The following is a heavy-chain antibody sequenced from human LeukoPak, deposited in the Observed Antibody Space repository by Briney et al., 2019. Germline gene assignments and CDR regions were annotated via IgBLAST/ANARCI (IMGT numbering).Heavy chain of an antibody. CDR1: GFTFSSYW. Sequence: GGSLRLSCAASGFTFSSYWMHWVRHAPGKGLVWVSRVNTDGRTTTYADSVKGRFTISRDNAKNTLFLQMNSLRVEDTAVYYCSKDLSGAHDYWGQGTVVTVSS. J-gene: IGHJ4*02. CDR3: SKDLSGAHDY. D-gene: IGHD4-17*01. CDR2: VNTDGRTT. V-gene: IGHV3-74*01.